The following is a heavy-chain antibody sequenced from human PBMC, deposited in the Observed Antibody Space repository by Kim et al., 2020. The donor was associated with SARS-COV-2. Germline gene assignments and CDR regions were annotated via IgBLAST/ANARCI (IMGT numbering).Heavy chain of an antibody. CDR2: IYYSGNT. CDR3: ARLAKSAERYFDL. Sequence: SETLSLTCSVSGGSISSSGYFWAWIRQPPGKGLEWIGMIYYSGNTFYSPSLRSRVTISVDTSKNQFSLKLSAVTAADTDVCYCARLAKSAERYFDLWGRGTRVTVSS. V-gene: IGHV4-39*01. CDR1: GGSISSSGYF. J-gene: IGHJ2*01.